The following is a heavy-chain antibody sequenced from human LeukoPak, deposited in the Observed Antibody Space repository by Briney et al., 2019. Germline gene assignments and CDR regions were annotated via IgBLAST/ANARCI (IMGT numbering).Heavy chain of an antibody. CDR1: DFDFSSHA. Sequence: GGSLRLSCAASDFDFSSHAMTWVRQVPGRGPEWVANVNRDGSETYYLDSVKGRFTISKDNAKNSLYLQMNSLRAEDTALYHCARNNGMDVWGQGTTVIVSS. CDR3: ARNNGMDV. V-gene: IGHV3-7*03. CDR2: VNRDGSET. J-gene: IGHJ6*02.